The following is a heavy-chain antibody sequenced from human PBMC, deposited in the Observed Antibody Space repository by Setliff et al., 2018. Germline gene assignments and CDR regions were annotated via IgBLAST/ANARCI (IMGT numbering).Heavy chain of an antibody. V-gene: IGHV1-46*01. CDR1: GYVFTGYY. D-gene: IGHD2-21*01. J-gene: IGHJ4*02. Sequence: ASVKVSCKASGYVFTGYYIHWVRRAPGQGFEWMGSVNPRTGSTAYAARFQGRITMTRDTSATTVYMTLGSLRSDDTAVYFCARDAVSNFDRGDSPAYWGRGTLVTVSS. CDR3: ARDAVSNFDRGDSPAY. CDR2: VNPRTGST.